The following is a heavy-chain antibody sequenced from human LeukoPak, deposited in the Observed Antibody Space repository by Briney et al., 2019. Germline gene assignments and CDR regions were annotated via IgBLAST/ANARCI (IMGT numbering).Heavy chain of an antibody. V-gene: IGHV3-7*01. D-gene: IGHD5-12*01. Sequence: GGSLRLSCAASGFSIRGYWMHWVRQAPGKGLEWVANINQAGSEKFYVDSVKGRFTISRDNAKNSLYLQTNSLRAEDTAVYYCARDGGVSGYDLLDHWGQGTLVTVSS. CDR1: GFSIRGYW. J-gene: IGHJ4*02. CDR2: INQAGSEK. CDR3: ARDGGVSGYDLLDH.